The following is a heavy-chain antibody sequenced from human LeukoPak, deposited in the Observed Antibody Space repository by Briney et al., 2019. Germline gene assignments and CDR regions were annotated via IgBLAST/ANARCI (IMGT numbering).Heavy chain of an antibody. V-gene: IGHV3-73*01. Sequence: GGSLRLSYAASGFAFSDSAIHWVRQASGKGLEWVGRIRSKAKSYETSYGASVKGRFTISRDDSKNTAYLQMNSLKTEDTAVYYCSRYGISSGSTDYWGQGTLVTVSS. CDR2: IRSKAKSYET. J-gene: IGHJ4*02. CDR3: SRYGISSGSTDY. D-gene: IGHD6-6*01. CDR1: GFAFSDSA.